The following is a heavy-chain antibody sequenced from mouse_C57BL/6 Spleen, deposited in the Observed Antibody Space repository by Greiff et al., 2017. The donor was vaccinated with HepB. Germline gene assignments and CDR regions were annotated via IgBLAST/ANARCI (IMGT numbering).Heavy chain of an antibody. D-gene: IGHD1-1*01. CDR3: ARAGYYCSSPQAWFAY. Sequence: EVHLVESGGGLVKPGGSLKLSCAASGFTFSDYGMHWVRQAPEKGLEWVAYISSGSSTIYYADTVKGRFTISRDNAKNTLFLQMTSLRSEDTAMYYCARAGYYCSSPQAWFAYWGQGTLVTVSA. V-gene: IGHV5-17*01. CDR2: ISSGSSTI. J-gene: IGHJ3*01. CDR1: GFTFSDYG.